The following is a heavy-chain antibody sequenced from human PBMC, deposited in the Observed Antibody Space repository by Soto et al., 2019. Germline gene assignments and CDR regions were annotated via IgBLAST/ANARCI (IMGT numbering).Heavy chain of an antibody. CDR2: FDPDEVET. V-gene: IGHV1-24*01. J-gene: IGHJ5*02. CDR3: TLCHGDYNFDH. D-gene: IGHD4-17*01. Sequence: QVQLVQSGAAVKKPGASVKVSCKVSGYTLNDVAMHWVRQAPGKGLEWLGGFDPDEVETIYAQHLQGRVTMTEDTSTDTVYMELSSLRSEDTALYFCTLCHGDYNFDHWGQGTLVTVSS. CDR1: GYTLNDVA.